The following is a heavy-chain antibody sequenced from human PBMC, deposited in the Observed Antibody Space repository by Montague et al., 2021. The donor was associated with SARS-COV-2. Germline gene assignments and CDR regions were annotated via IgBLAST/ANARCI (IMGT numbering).Heavy chain of an antibody. Sequence: SETLSLTCTVSGDSMNNYYWSWIRQPPGKGLEWIGYINYSGSTHYNPSLQSRVTLSKDTSKNQFSLRLTSVTAADTAMYFCAMAPFSRSSWYAYFEYWGQGTLVTVSS. CDR3: AMAPFSRSSWYAYFEY. CDR1: GDSMNNYY. J-gene: IGHJ4*02. CDR2: INYSGST. V-gene: IGHV4-59*01. D-gene: IGHD6-13*01.